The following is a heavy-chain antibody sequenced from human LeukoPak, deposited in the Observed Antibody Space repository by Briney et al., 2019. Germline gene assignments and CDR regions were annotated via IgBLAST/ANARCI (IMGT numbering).Heavy chain of an antibody. J-gene: IGHJ4*02. CDR2: IIPILGIA. CDR1: GGTFSSYA. Sequence: SVKVSCKASGGTFSSYAISWVRQAPGQGLEWMGRIIPILGIANYAQKFQGRVTITADKSTSTAYMELSSLRSEDTAVYYCARDSGNLGYCSSTSCFYYFDYWGQGTLVTVSS. V-gene: IGHV1-69*04. CDR3: ARDSGNLGYCSSTSCFYYFDY. D-gene: IGHD2-2*01.